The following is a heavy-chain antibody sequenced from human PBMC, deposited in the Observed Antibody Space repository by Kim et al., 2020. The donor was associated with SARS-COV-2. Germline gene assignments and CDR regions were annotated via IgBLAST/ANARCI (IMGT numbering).Heavy chain of an antibody. J-gene: IGHJ3*02. CDR1: GGSISSYY. D-gene: IGHD3-10*01. CDR3: ARHEAVLLWFGPGAFAI. CDR2: IYYSGST. V-gene: IGHV4-59*08. Sequence: SETLSLTCTVSGGSISSYYWSWIRQPPGKGLEWIGYIYYSGSTNYNPSLKSRVTISVDTSKNQFSLKRSSVTAADTAVYYCARHEAVLLWFGPGAFAIWGQGTMVTVSS.